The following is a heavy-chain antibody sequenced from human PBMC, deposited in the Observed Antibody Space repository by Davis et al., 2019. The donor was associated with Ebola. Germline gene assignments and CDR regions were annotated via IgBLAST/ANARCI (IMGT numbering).Heavy chain of an antibody. CDR2: MNPNNGDS. D-gene: IGHD1-1*01. Sequence: ASVKVSCKASGYTFISYDFNWVRRAPGQGLEWMGWMNPNNGDSGYAQKFQGRVTMTTDTSTSTAYMEVGSLRSDDTAVYYCARAQFPTTSDHWGQGTLVTVSS. CDR3: ARAQFPTTSDH. CDR1: GYTFISYD. J-gene: IGHJ4*02. V-gene: IGHV1-8*01.